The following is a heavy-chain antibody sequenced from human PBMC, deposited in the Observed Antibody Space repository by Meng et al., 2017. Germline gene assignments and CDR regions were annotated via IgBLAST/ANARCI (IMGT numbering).Heavy chain of an antibody. CDR2: ISPYNGNT. Sequence: ASVKVSCKASYYTFASFAISWLRRAPGQGLEWMGWISPYNGNTMYAKKFQGRVTMTTDTSTSTAYMELGSLRSDDTAVYYCARIPPPYYYDHSGGFDYWGQGTLVTVSS. V-gene: IGHV1-18*01. CDR1: YYTFASFA. CDR3: ARIPPPYYYDHSGGFDY. D-gene: IGHD3-22*01. J-gene: IGHJ4*02.